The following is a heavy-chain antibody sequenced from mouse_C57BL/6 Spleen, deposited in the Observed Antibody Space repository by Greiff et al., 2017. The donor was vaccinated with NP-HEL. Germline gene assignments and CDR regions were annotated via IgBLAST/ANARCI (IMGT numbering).Heavy chain of an antibody. CDR2: IYPGDGDT. D-gene: IGHD2-3*01. Sequence: QVQLKQSGPELVKPGASVKISCKASGYAFSSSWMNWVKQRPGKGLEWIGRIYPGDGDTNYNGKFKGKATLTADKSSSPAYMQLGSLTSEDSAVYFCARPIYDGYYFDYWGQGTTLTVSS. CDR1: GYAFSSSW. V-gene: IGHV1-82*01. J-gene: IGHJ2*01. CDR3: ARPIYDGYYFDY.